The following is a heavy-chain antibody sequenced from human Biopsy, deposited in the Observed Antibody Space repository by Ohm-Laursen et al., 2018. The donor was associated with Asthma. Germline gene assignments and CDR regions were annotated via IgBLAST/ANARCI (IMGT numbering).Heavy chain of an antibody. J-gene: IGHJ4*02. CDR2: ISFDGTNR. CDR1: GFSFSNYG. CDR3: AKEVFPGWELRRGPDS. D-gene: IGHD1-26*01. Sequence: LSLTCAASGFSFSNYGMHWVRQAPGKGLDWVAVISFDGTNRNYTGSVKGRFTISRDNSRNTLHLEMNSLRAEDTAVYFCAKEVFPGWELRRGPDSWGQGTLVTVSS. V-gene: IGHV3-30*18.